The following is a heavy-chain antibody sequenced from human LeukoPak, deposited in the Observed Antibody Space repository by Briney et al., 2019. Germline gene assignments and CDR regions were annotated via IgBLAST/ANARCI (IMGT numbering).Heavy chain of an antibody. J-gene: IGHJ4*02. V-gene: IGHV1-18*01. CDR3: ARSGPGYSYGVFDY. D-gene: IGHD5-18*01. CDR2: ISAYNGNT. CDR1: GYTFTSYG. Sequence: ASVTVSCKASGYTFTSYGISWVRQAPGQGLEWMGWISAYNGNTNYAQKLQGRVTMTTDTSTGTAYMELRSLRSDDTAVYYCARSGPGYSYGVFDYWGQGTLVTVSS.